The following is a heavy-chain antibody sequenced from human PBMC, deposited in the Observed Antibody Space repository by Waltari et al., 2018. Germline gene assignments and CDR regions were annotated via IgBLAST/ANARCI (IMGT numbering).Heavy chain of an antibody. CDR1: GFTFSDYA. V-gene: IGHV3-23*01. D-gene: IGHD1-1*01. CDR2: ISASGGSP. Sequence: EVQLLESGGGLVQPGGSLRLSCAASGFTFSDYAMNWVRPAPGKGLEWVSSISASGGSPYHVDSLKGRITISRDNSRNTVFLQINSLRAEDTAIYYCAKDQRVAPTSLPNYYYGMDVWGQGTTVTVSS. J-gene: IGHJ6*02. CDR3: AKDQRVAPTSLPNYYYGMDV.